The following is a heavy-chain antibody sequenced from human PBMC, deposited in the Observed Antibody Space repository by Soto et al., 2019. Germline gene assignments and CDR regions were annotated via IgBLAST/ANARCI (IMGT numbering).Heavy chain of an antibody. CDR3: ARAAAAGTVDYYYYYGMDV. CDR2: IDPSDSYT. J-gene: IGHJ6*02. D-gene: IGHD6-13*01. Sequence: GESLKISCKGSGYSFTSYCISWVRQMPWKGLEWMGRIDPSDSYTNYSPSFQGHVTISADKSISTAYLQWSSLKASDTAMYYCARAAAAGTVDYYYYYGMDVWGQGTTVTVSS. V-gene: IGHV5-10-1*01. CDR1: GYSFTSYC.